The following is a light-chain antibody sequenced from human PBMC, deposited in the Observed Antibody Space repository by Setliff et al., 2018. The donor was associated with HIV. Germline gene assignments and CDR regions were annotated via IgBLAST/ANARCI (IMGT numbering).Light chain of an antibody. CDR3: CSYAGTDTYI. J-gene: IGLJ1*01. CDR1: SSDVGAYSF. Sequence: QSALTQPRSVSGSPGQSVTFSCTGFSSDVGAYSFVSWYQQHPGKAPKLIIYDVYRRPSGVPDRFSGSKSGDTASLTISGLQSEDEADYYCCSYAGTDTYIFGSGTKVTVL. V-gene: IGLV2-11*01. CDR2: DVY.